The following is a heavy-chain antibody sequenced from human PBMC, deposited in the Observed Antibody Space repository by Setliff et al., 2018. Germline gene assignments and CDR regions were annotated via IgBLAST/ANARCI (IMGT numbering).Heavy chain of an antibody. D-gene: IGHD3-10*01. CDR2: INPHSGGT. CDR3: ARGTDYHGSGSYWAKDV. CDR1: GYTFTGYY. J-gene: IGHJ6*04. V-gene: IGHV1-2*02. Sequence: ASVKVSCKASGYTFTGYYIHWVRQAPGQGLEWMGWINPHSGGTNFPQTFQGRVTMTRDTSINTAYMELSSLTSDDTAVYYCARGTDYHGSGSYWAKDVWGKGTTVTVSS.